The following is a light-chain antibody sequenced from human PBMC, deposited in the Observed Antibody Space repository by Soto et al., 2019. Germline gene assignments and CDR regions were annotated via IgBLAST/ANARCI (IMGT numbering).Light chain of an antibody. CDR2: RNN. J-gene: IGLJ2*01. V-gene: IGLV1-47*01. Sequence: QSALTQPPSASGTPGQRVTFSCSGGRSNIGSNYVFWYQQFPGTAPKLLIYRNNQRPSGVPDRFSGSKSGTSASLAISGLRYEDEADYYCTSWDDSLYHVVFGGGTKLTVL. CDR3: TSWDDSLYHVV. CDR1: RSNIGSNY.